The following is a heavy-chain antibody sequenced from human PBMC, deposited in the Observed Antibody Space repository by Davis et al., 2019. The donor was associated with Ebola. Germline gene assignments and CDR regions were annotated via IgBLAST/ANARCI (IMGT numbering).Heavy chain of an antibody. CDR3: ASRMGASDY. J-gene: IGHJ4*02. V-gene: IGHV3-30-3*01. CDR1: GFTFSSYA. Sequence: GESLKISCAASGFTFSSYAMHWVRQAPGKGLEWVAVISYDGSNKYYADSVKGRFTISRDNSKNTLYLQMNSLRAEDTAVYYCASRMGASDYWGQGTLVTVSS. D-gene: IGHD1-26*01. CDR2: ISYDGSNK.